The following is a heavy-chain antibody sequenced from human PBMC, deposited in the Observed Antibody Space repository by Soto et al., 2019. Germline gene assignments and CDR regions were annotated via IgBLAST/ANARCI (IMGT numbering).Heavy chain of an antibody. CDR2: IYYSGST. Sequence: WETLSLTCTVSGGSISSSSYYWGWIRQPPGKGLEWIGSIYYSGSTYYNPSLKSRVTISVDTSKNQFSLKLSSVTAADTAVHYCARHPMVRGVIIKDWFDPWGQGTLVTVSS. CDR1: GGSISSSSYY. CDR3: ARHPMVRGVIIKDWFDP. V-gene: IGHV4-39*01. D-gene: IGHD3-10*01. J-gene: IGHJ5*02.